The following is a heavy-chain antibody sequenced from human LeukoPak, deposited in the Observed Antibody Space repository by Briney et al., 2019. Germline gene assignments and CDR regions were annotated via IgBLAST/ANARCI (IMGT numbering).Heavy chain of an antibody. CDR3: ARSWRTTADFDY. Sequence: SGPTLVNPTQTLTLTCTFSGFSLSTSGMRVSWIRQPPGKALEWLARIDWDDEKFYSTSLRTRVTISKDTSKNHVVLTMTNMDPVGTATYYCARSWRTTADFDYWAREPWSPSPQ. V-gene: IGHV2-70*04. CDR2: IDWDDEK. CDR1: GFSLSTSGMR. J-gene: IGHJ4*02. D-gene: IGHD4-17*01.